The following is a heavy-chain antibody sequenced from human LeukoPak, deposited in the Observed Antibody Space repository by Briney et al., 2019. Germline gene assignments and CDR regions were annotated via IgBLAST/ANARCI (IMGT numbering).Heavy chain of an antibody. CDR2: INSNSGGT. CDR1: GYNFTGNY. J-gene: IGHJ4*02. CDR3: ARSLVN. Sequence: ASVKVSCKTSGYNFTGNYMHWVRQAPGQGLEWMGWINSNSGGTKYAQKFQGRITMTRDTSIRTGYMELSSLRSGDTAVYYCARSLVNWGRGTPVTVSS. V-gene: IGHV1-2*02. D-gene: IGHD6-6*01.